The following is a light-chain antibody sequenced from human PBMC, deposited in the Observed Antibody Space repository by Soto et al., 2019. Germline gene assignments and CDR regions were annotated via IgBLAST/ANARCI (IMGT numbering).Light chain of an antibody. Sequence: EIVLTQSPGSLSLSPGEGATLSCRASQSVSSSFFAWYQQKPGQAPSLLIYGASRRATGVPDRFSGSGSGTDFTLSISRLEPEDFAVYYCQQYESSVTFDQGTKVEIK. J-gene: IGKJ1*01. V-gene: IGKV3-20*01. CDR1: QSVSSSF. CDR2: GAS. CDR3: QQYESSVT.